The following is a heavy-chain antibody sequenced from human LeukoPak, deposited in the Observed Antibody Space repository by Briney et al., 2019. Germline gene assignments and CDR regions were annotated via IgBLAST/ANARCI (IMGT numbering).Heavy chain of an antibody. J-gene: IGHJ4*02. CDR2: IGTAGDT. Sequence: GGSLRLSCAASGSTFSDYDMHWVRQATGKGLEWVSAIGTAGDTYYTGSVKGRFTISRENAKNSLYLQMNSLRAGDTAVYYCARVAKERVGGVYYFDYWGQGTLVTVSS. CDR1: GSTFSDYD. CDR3: ARVAKERVGGVYYFDY. D-gene: IGHD1-1*01. V-gene: IGHV3-13*01.